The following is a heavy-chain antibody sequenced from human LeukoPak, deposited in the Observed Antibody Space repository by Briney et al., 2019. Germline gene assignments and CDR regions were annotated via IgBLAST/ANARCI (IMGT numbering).Heavy chain of an antibody. D-gene: IGHD4-23*01. Sequence: PSETLSLTCTVSGGSISNSSSYWGWIRQPPGKGLEWIGSIYYSGSTYYNPSLKSRVTISVDTSKNQFSLKLSSVTAADTAVYYCARDSPTVVTPHAFDIWGQGTMVTVSS. CDR3: ARDSPTVVTPHAFDI. CDR2: IYYSGST. V-gene: IGHV4-39*02. CDR1: GGSISNSSSY. J-gene: IGHJ3*02.